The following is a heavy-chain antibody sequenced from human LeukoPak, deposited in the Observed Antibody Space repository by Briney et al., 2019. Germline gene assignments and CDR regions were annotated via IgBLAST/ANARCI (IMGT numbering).Heavy chain of an antibody. J-gene: IGHJ4*02. Sequence: SETLSLTCTVSGGSISSYYWSWIRQPPGKGLEWIGYIYYSGSTNYNPALKSRVTISVDTSKNQFSLKLSSVTAADTAVYYCARGRDGYNFVWGQGTLVTVSS. D-gene: IGHD5-12*01. V-gene: IGHV4-59*01. CDR3: ARGRDGYNFV. CDR1: GGSISSYY. CDR2: IYYSGST.